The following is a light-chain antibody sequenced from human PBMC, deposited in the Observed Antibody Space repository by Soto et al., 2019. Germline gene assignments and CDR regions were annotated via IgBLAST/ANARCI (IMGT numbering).Light chain of an antibody. CDR2: SAS. Sequence: DIQLTQSPSFLSASVGDRVTITCRASQGISGYLAWYQQKPLKAPKLLIYSASTLQSGVPSRFSGSGSGTEFTLTISSLQPEDFATYYCQQLNNYPWTFGQGTKVEIK. J-gene: IGKJ1*01. CDR3: QQLNNYPWT. V-gene: IGKV1-9*01. CDR1: QGISGY.